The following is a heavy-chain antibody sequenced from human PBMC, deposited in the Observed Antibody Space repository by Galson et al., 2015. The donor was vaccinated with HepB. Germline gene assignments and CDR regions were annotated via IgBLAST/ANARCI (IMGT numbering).Heavy chain of an antibody. CDR1: GFTFSSYA. CDR2: VSSHGTTT. Sequence: SLRLSCAASGFTFSSYAMSWVRQAPGKGLEWVAAVSSHGTTTYYADSVKGRFTISRDSSKNTVFLQMNSLRAEDMAVYYCAKSPGYSSTWGGYFDYWGQGTLVTVSS. CDR3: AKSPGYSSTWGGYFDY. J-gene: IGHJ4*02. V-gene: IGHV3-23*01. D-gene: IGHD6-13*01.